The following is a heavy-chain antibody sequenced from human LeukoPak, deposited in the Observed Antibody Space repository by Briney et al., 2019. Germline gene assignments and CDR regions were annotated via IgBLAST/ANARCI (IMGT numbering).Heavy chain of an antibody. V-gene: IGHV3-23*01. Sequence: GASLRLSCAASGFTFRNYAMSWARQAPGKGLEWVSGISSDGRAFYADSVKGRFTISRDNSKNTLYLQMNSLRAEDTAVYYCAKEAAVIAIPYFDYWGQGTLVTVSS. CDR1: GFTFRNYA. D-gene: IGHD2-21*01. CDR2: ISSDGRA. J-gene: IGHJ4*02. CDR3: AKEAAVIAIPYFDY.